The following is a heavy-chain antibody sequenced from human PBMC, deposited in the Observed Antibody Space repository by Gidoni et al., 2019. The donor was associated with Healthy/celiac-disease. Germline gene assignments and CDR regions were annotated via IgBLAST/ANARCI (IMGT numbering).Heavy chain of an antibody. J-gene: IGHJ6*02. CDR2: ISYDGSNK. V-gene: IGHV3-30-3*01. Sequence: QVQLVASGGGVVQPGRSLRLSCPASGFPFSSYAMHWVRQAPGKGLEWVAVISYDGSNKYYADSVKGRFTISRDNSKNTLYLQMNSLRAEDTAVYYCARGPIRYYGMDVWGQGTTVTVSS. CDR3: ARGPIRYYGMDV. CDR1: GFPFSSYA. D-gene: IGHD3-9*01.